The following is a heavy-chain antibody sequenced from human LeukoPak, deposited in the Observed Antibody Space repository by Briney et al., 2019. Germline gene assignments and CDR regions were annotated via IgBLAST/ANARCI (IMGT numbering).Heavy chain of an antibody. Sequence: SETLSLTCTVSGDTISSYYWSWIRQPAGKGLEWIGRIYTSGSTNYNPSLKSRVTMSVDTSKNQFSLKLTSVTAADTAVYYCARDHYDSSGYYYDGSWFDPWGQGTLVTVSS. D-gene: IGHD3-22*01. CDR1: GDTISSYY. V-gene: IGHV4-4*07. J-gene: IGHJ5*02. CDR3: ARDHYDSSGYYYDGSWFDP. CDR2: IYTSGST.